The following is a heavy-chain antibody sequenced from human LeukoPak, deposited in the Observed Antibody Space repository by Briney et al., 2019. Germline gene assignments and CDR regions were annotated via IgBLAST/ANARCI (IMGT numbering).Heavy chain of an antibody. V-gene: IGHV3-30*02. CDR2: ISYDGSRK. CDR3: ARDHSYGYAYSFDF. J-gene: IGHJ4*02. D-gene: IGHD5-18*01. CDR1: GFTFSNFA. Sequence: PAGSLRLSCATSGFTFSNFAMHWVRLAPGKGLHWVSSISYDGSRKYYADSVKGRFTISRDSSNSTVYLDMNSLGPEDTAVYFCARDHSYGYAYSFDFWGRGNLVTVPS.